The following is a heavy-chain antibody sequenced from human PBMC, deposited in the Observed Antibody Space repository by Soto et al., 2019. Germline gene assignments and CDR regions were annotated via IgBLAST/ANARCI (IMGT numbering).Heavy chain of an antibody. CDR3: AKEGPYSSGWYTFDY. CDR1: GFTFSSYS. V-gene: IGHV3-23*01. D-gene: IGHD6-19*01. Sequence: PGGSLRLSCAASGFTFSSYSMSWVRQAPGKGLEWISAISGSGGSTYYADSVKGRFTISRDNSKNTLYLQMNSLRAEDTSVYYCAKEGPYSSGWYTFDYWGQGTLVTVSS. J-gene: IGHJ4*02. CDR2: ISGSGGST.